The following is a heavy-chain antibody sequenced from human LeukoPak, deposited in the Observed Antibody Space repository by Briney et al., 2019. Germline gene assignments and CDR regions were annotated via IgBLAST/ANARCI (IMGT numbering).Heavy chain of an antibody. D-gene: IGHD2-15*01. Sequence: ASVKVSCKASGYTFTSYYMHWVRQAPGQGLEWMGRINPNSGSTNYAQKFQGRVTMTRDTSISTAYMELSSLRSDDTAVYYCARNTRDGGSDYWGQGTLVTVSS. CDR3: ARNTRDGGSDY. V-gene: IGHV1-2*06. CDR1: GYTFTSYY. CDR2: INPNSGST. J-gene: IGHJ4*02.